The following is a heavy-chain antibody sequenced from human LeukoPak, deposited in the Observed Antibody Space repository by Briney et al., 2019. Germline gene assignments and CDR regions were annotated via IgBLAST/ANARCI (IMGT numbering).Heavy chain of an antibody. CDR2: TYHRSKWYS. V-gene: IGHV6-1*01. J-gene: IGHJ4*02. CDR1: GDSVSSNSAA. CDR3: ARTTGHFDY. Sequence: SQTLSLTCAISGDSVSSNSAAWNWIRQSPSRGLEWLGRTYHRSKWYSESALSLKGRMTVNPDTSKNQFSLQLNSVGPEDTAVYYCARTTGHFDYWGQGTLVTVSS. D-gene: IGHD2-8*02.